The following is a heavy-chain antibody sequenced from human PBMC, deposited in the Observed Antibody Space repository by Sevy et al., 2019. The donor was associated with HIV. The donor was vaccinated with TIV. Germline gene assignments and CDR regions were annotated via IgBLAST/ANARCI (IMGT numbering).Heavy chain of an antibody. V-gene: IGHV3-30*04. D-gene: IGHD3-22*01. CDR2: ISYDGSNK. CDR3: AREDYDSSGYYYRGAFDI. J-gene: IGHJ3*02. CDR1: GFTFSSYA. Sequence: GGSLRLSYAASGFTFSSYAMLWVRQAPGKGLEWVAVISYDGSNKYYADSVKGRFTISRDNSKNTLYLQMNSLRAEDTAVYYCAREDYDSSGYYYRGAFDIWGQGTMVTVS.